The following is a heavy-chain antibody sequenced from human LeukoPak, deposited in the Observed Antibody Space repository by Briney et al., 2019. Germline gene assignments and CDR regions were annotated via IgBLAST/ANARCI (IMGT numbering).Heavy chain of an antibody. CDR2: INAGNGNT. D-gene: IGHD6-13*01. CDR1: GYTFTSYA. Sequence: ASVKVSCKASGYTFTSYAMHWVRQAPGQRLEWMGWINAGNGNTKYSQKFQGRVTITRDTSASTAYMELSSLRSEDTAVYYCASILSPRYSSIPWGQGTLVTVSS. CDR3: ASILSPRYSSIP. V-gene: IGHV1-3*01. J-gene: IGHJ5*02.